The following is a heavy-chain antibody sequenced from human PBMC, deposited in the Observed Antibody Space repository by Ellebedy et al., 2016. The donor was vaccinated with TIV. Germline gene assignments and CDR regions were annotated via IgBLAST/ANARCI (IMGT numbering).Heavy chain of an antibody. Sequence: GGSLRLSXAASGFTFSSYAMSWVRQAPGKGLEWVSAISGSGGSTYYADSVKGRFTISRDNSKNTLYLQMNSLRAEDTAVYYCAKDGYDFWSGDKRMDVWGKGTTVTVSS. CDR2: ISGSGGST. CDR1: GFTFSSYA. CDR3: AKDGYDFWSGDKRMDV. V-gene: IGHV3-23*01. D-gene: IGHD3-3*01. J-gene: IGHJ6*04.